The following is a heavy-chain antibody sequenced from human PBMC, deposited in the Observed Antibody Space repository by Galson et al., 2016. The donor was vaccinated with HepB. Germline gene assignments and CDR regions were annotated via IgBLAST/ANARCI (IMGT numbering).Heavy chain of an antibody. J-gene: IGHJ4*02. CDR1: GFTFGNYW. D-gene: IGHD3-10*01. Sequence: SLRLSCAASGFTFGNYWMHWVRQAPGKGPVWVSRISPDGSSKSYADSVKGRFTISRDNAKNTLYLHMSSLRAEDTAVYYCATDVQFGSVSNGYWGQGTLVTVSS. V-gene: IGHV3-74*01. CDR2: ISPDGSSK. CDR3: ATDVQFGSVSNGY.